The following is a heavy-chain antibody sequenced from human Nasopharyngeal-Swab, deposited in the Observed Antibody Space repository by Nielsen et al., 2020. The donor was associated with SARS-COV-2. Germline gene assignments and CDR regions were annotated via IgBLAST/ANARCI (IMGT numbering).Heavy chain of an antibody. CDR2: IYYSGST. CDR1: GGSVRSGSYY. CDR3: TRAPSWGRDDI. V-gene: IGHV4-61*01. Sequence: GSLRLSCTVSGGSVRSGSYYWSWIRQPPGKGLEWIGYIYYSGSTKYNPSLKSRVTISEDSSKNQFSLRLSSVTAEDTAVYYCTRAPSWGRDDIRGQGTMVTVSS. J-gene: IGHJ3*02. D-gene: IGHD7-27*01.